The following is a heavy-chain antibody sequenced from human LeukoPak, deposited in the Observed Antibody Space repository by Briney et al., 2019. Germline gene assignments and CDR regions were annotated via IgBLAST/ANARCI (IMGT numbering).Heavy chain of an antibody. J-gene: IGHJ3*02. CDR1: GYTFTNYY. CDR3: ARIRDGYNDAYDI. V-gene: IGHV1-46*01. CDR2: INPGGANT. D-gene: IGHD5-24*01. Sequence: GASVKVSCTASGYTFTNYYINWVRQAPGQGHEWMGLINPGGANTNYAQNFQGRVTMTRDTSTSTVYMELSSLRSEDTAIYYCARIRDGYNDAYDIWGQGTVVTVPS.